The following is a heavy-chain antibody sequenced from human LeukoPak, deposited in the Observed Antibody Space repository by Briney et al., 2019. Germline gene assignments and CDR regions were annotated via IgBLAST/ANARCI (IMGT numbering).Heavy chain of an antibody. V-gene: IGHV3-23*01. Sequence: GGSLRLSCAASGFTFSSYAMSWVRQARGKGLEWVSSITGSGGSTYNADSVKGRYTISRDNSKNTLYLQMNSLRADDTAVYYCAKAIVGVSISDYWGQGTLVTVSS. CDR2: ITGSGGST. CDR3: AKAIVGVSISDY. D-gene: IGHD1-26*01. CDR1: GFTFSSYA. J-gene: IGHJ4*02.